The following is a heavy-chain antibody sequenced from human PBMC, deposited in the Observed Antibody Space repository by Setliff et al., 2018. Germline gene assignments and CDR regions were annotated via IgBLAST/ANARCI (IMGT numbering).Heavy chain of an antibody. CDR3: ATFRGYTYGYDY. CDR2: MSA. CDR1: GYTFTNYG. J-gene: IGHJ4*02. Sequence: ASVKVSCKASGYTFTNYGINGVRQAPGQGLEWMGWMSAYAQKFQGRVTMTTDTPTSTAYMELRSLTSDDTSVYYCATFRGYTYGYDYWGQGTLVTVSS. V-gene: IGHV1-18*01. D-gene: IGHD5-18*01.